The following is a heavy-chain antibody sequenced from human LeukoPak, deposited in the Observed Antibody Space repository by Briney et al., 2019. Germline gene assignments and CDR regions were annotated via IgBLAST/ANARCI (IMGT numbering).Heavy chain of an antibody. CDR2: INHIEST. CDR3: AGMAVRGSHNDYYYGMDV. Sequence: SETLSLTCAVYGGSFSGYYWSWIRQPPAKGLEWIGEINHIESTNYHPSLKRRATISVDTSKQQFSLNLSSVNATDTAVDYCAGMAVRGSHNDYYYGMDVWGKGTMVTVSS. V-gene: IGHV4-34*01. J-gene: IGHJ6*04. CDR1: GGSFSGYY. D-gene: IGHD3-10*01.